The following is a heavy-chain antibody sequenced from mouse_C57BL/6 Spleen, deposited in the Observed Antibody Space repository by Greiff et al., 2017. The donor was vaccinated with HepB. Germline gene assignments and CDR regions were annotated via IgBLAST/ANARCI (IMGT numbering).Heavy chain of an antibody. CDR2: ISYSGST. CDR3: ARAYYSNWFAY. J-gene: IGHJ3*01. Sequence: EVKLVESGPGMVKPSQSLSLTCTVTGYSITSGYDWHWIRHFPGNKLEWMGYISYSGSTNYNPSLKSRISITHDTSKNHFFLKLNSVTTEDTATYYCARAYYSNWFAYWGQGTLVTVSA. D-gene: IGHD2-5*01. CDR1: GYSITSGYD. V-gene: IGHV3-1*01.